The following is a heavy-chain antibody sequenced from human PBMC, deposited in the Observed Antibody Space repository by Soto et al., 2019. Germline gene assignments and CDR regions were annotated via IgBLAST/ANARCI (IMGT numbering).Heavy chain of an antibody. CDR3: ARDSAKVIRPYYYYGMDV. J-gene: IGHJ6*02. CDR2: IYTSGST. D-gene: IGHD3-10*01. V-gene: IGHV4-4*07. Sequence: SETLSLTCTVSGGSISSYYWSWIRQPAGKGLEWIGRIYTSGSTNYNPSLKSRVTMSVDTSKNKFSLKLSSVTAADTAVYYCARDSAKVIRPYYYYGMDVWGQGTTVTVSS. CDR1: GGSISSYY.